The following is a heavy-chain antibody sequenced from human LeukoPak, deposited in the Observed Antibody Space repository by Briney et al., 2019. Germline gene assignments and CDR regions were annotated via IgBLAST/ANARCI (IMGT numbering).Heavy chain of an antibody. D-gene: IGHD4-17*01. J-gene: IGHJ3*01. Sequence: PGGSLRLSCAASGFTFSIYTMHWVRQAPGKGLEWVSSISSAATAIHYADSVQGRFTISRDNTKNTHYLQMNSLRADDTAMYSCARQIYGKHADAFDVWGQGTVVTVSS. V-gene: IGHV3-21*01. CDR2: ISSAATAI. CDR1: GFTFSIYT. CDR3: ARQIYGKHADAFDV.